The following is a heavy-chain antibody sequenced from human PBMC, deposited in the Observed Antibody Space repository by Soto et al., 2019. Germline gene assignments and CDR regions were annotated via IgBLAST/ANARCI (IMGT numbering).Heavy chain of an antibody. CDR3: ARDNGYGHFDS. CDR2: MFYSGST. Sequence: SETLSLTCTVSGASISSGRSYWSWIRQHPGKGLEWIGYMFYSGSTYYHSSLKSRVNISADTSKNQFSLRLTSVTPADTAVYYCARDNGYGHFDSWGQGTLVTVSA. D-gene: IGHD5-12*01. V-gene: IGHV4-31*03. CDR1: GASISSGRSY. J-gene: IGHJ4*02.